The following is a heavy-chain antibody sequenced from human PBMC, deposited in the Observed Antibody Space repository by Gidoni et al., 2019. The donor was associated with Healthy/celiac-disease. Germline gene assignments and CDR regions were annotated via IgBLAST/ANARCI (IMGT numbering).Heavy chain of an antibody. V-gene: IGHV4-39*07. CDR2: IYYSGST. CDR1: GGSISSSSYY. D-gene: IGHD6-19*01. CDR3: AREVEWLAHYFDY. J-gene: IGHJ4*02. Sequence: QLQLQESGPGLVQPSETLSLTCTVSGGSISSSSYYWGWIRQPPGKGLEWIGSIYYSGSTYYNPSLKSRVTISVDTSKNQFSLKLSSVTAADTAVYYCAREVEWLAHYFDYWVQGTLVTVSS.